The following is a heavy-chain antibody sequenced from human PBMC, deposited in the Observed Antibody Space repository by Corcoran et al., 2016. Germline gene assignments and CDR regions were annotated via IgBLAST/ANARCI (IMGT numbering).Heavy chain of an antibody. J-gene: IGHJ6*02. CDR3: AGKRNEWERIYYYYGMDV. Sequence: QVQLVQSGAEVKKPGSSVKVSCKASGGTFSSYAISWVRQAPGQGLEWMGGIIPIFGTANYAQKFQGRVTITADESTSTAYMELSSLRSEDTAVYYGAGKRNEWERIYYYYGMDVWGQGTTVTVSS. CDR1: GGTFSSYA. CDR2: IIPIFGTA. V-gene: IGHV1-69*01. D-gene: IGHD1-26*01.